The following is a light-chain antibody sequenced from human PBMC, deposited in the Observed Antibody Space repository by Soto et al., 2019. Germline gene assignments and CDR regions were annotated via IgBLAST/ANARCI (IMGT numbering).Light chain of an antibody. CDR3: GSWDSSLSAYV. CDR1: SSNIGGNS. J-gene: IGLJ1*01. CDR2: DDN. V-gene: IGLV1-51*01. Sequence: QSVMTQPTSVSAAPGQKVTISCSGSSSNIGGNSVSWYQQLPWTAPKLLIYDDNKRPSGIPDRFSGSKSGTSATLGITGFQTGDEADYYCGSWDSSLSAYVFGTGTKLTVL.